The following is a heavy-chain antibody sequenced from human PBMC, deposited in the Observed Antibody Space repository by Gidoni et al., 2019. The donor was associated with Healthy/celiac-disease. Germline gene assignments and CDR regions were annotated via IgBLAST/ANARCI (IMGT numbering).Heavy chain of an antibody. V-gene: IGHV3-30-3*01. CDR1: GFTFSSYA. J-gene: IGHJ4*02. CDR3: ARDLGY. Sequence: QVQLVESGGGVVTPGRSLRLSCAASGFTFSSYAMHWVRQAPGKGLEWVAVISYDGSNKYYADSVKGRFTISRDNSKNTLYLQMNSLRAEDTAVYYCARDLGYWGQGTLVTVSS. CDR2: ISYDGSNK.